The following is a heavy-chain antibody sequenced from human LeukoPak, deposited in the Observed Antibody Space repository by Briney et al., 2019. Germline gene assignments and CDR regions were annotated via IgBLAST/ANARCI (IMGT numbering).Heavy chain of an antibody. D-gene: IGHD2-2*01. Sequence: SETLSLTCTVSGGSISSYYWSWIRQPPGKGLEWIGYIYYSGSTNYNPSLKSRVTISVDTSKNQFSPKLSSVTAADTAVYYCARHHLIVPAPFDYWGQGTLVTVSS. CDR3: ARHHLIVPAPFDY. V-gene: IGHV4-59*08. CDR2: IYYSGST. J-gene: IGHJ4*02. CDR1: GGSISSYY.